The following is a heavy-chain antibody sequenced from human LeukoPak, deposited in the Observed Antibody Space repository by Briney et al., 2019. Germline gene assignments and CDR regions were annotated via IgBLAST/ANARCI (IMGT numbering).Heavy chain of an antibody. J-gene: IGHJ5*02. CDR3: ASYSSSWANWFDP. D-gene: IGHD6-13*01. CDR2: IYYSGRT. V-gene: IGHV4-59*08. CDR1: GGSISSYY. Sequence: SETLSLTCTVSGGSISSYYWSWIRQPPGKGLEWIGYIYYSGRTNYNPSLKSRVTISVDTYKNQFSLKLSSVTAADTAVYYCASYSSSWANWFDPWGQGTLVTVSS.